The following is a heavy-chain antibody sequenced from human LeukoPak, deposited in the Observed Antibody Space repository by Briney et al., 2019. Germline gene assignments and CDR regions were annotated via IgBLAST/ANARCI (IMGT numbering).Heavy chain of an antibody. CDR1: GFTFSTYT. CDR3: AKDRSESYFHYFDY. D-gene: IGHD3-10*01. V-gene: IGHV3-21*04. J-gene: IGHJ4*02. CDR2: ISSRSSYI. Sequence: GGSLRLSCAASGFTFSTYTMNWVRQAPGKGLEWVSSISSRSSYIYYADSVKGRFTISRDNAKNSLYLQMNSLRAEDTALYYCAKDRSESYFHYFDYWGQGTLVTVSS.